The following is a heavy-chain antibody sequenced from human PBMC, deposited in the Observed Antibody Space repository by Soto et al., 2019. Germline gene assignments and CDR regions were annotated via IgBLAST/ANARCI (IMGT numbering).Heavy chain of an antibody. V-gene: IGHV4-4*07. Sequence: QVQLQESDPGLVKPSETLSLTCTVSGGSISSYYWSWIRQPAGKGLEWIGRIYTSGSTNYNPSLKSRVTMSVDTSKNQFSLKLSSVTAADTAVYYCARMFSGFDDYVWGSYRSDAFDIWGQGTMVTVSS. CDR1: GGSISSYY. J-gene: IGHJ3*02. CDR3: ARMFSGFDDYVWGSYRSDAFDI. D-gene: IGHD3-16*02. CDR2: IYTSGST.